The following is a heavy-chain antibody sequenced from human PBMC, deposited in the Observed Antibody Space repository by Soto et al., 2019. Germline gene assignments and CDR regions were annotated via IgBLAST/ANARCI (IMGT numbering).Heavy chain of an antibody. CDR2: IHSGGYT. D-gene: IGHD6-19*01. Sequence: EAQLVESGGTLVQPGGSLRLSCAASGFTVSSNYMSWVRQAPGKGLEWVSVIHSGGYTDYADSVKGRFTISRDNSKNTLYLQMNSLRVEDTAVYYCARYNTAVAGLDYWGQGTLVTVSS. CDR3: ARYNTAVAGLDY. CDR1: GFTVSSNY. J-gene: IGHJ4*01. V-gene: IGHV3-66*01.